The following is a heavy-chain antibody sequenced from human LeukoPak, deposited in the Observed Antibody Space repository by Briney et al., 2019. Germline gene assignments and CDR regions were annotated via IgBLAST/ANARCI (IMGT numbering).Heavy chain of an antibody. CDR1: GFTFSSYA. CDR2: ISGSGGST. CDR3: AKVSVDIVAYFDY. D-gene: IGHD5-12*01. J-gene: IGHJ4*02. Sequence: GGSLRLSCAASGFTFSSYAMSWVRQAPGKGLEWVPAISGSGGSTYYADSVKGRFTISRDNSKNTLYLQMNSLRAEDTAVYYCAKVSVDIVAYFDYWGQGTLVTVSS. V-gene: IGHV3-23*01.